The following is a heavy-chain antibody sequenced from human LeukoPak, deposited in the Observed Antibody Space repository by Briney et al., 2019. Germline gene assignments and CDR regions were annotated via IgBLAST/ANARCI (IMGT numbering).Heavy chain of an antibody. J-gene: IGHJ5*02. CDR1: GGSFSGYY. Sequence: SETLSLTCAVYGGSFSGYYWSWIRQPPGKGLEWIGEINHSGSTNYNPSLKSRVTISVDTSKNQFSLKLSSVTAADTAAYYCARIGSGSYYNWYNWFDPWGQGTLVTVSS. CDR3: ARIGSGSYYNWYNWFDP. V-gene: IGHV4-34*01. CDR2: INHSGST. D-gene: IGHD3-10*01.